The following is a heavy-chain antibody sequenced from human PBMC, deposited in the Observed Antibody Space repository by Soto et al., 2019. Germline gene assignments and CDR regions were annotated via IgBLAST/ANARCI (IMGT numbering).Heavy chain of an antibody. CDR2: ISWNSGSI. J-gene: IGHJ6*02. CDR1: GFTFDDYA. Sequence: EVQLVESGGGLVQPGRSLRLSCAASGFTFDDYAMHWVRQAPGKGLEWVSGISWNSGSIGYADSVKGRFTISRDNAKNSLYLQMNSLRAEDTALYYCAKDTNYGGMDVWGQGTTVTVSS. CDR3: AKDTNYGGMDV. V-gene: IGHV3-9*01.